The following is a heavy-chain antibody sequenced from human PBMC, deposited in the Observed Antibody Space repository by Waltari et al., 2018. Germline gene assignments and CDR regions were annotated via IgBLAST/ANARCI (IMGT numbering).Heavy chain of an antibody. CDR1: GFTFGTYR. CDR3: AREMATPVHGNWFDP. CDR2: ISSSSSYI. V-gene: IGHV3-21*01. Sequence: EVQLVESGGGLVKPGGSLRLPCAASGFTFGTYRMNWVRQAPGKGLEWVSSISSSSSYIYYADSVKGRFTISRDNAKNSLYLQMNSLRAEDTAVYYCAREMATPVHGNWFDPWGQGTLVTVSS. D-gene: IGHD5-12*01. J-gene: IGHJ5*02.